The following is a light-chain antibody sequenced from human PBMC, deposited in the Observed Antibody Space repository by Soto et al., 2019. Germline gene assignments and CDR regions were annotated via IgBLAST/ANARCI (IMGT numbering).Light chain of an antibody. J-gene: IGKJ5*01. Sequence: EIVLTQSPATLSLSPGERATLSCGASQSVSSNLAWYQQKPGQAPRLLIYGASTRATGIPARFSGSGSGTDFTLTISRLEPEDFAVYYCQQYSSSPSITFGQGTRREIK. CDR3: QQYSSSPSIT. V-gene: IGKV3-20*01. CDR2: GAS. CDR1: QSVSSN.